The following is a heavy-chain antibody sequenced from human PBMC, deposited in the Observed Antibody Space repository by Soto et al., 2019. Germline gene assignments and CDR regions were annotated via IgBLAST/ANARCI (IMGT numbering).Heavy chain of an antibody. CDR2: INEDGSAK. CDR1: GFTFNNYY. J-gene: IGHJ4*02. V-gene: IGHV3-7*05. Sequence: EVQLVESGGGLVQPGGSLRLSCAASGFTFNNYYMSLVRQAPGRGLEWVANINEDGSAKYYVDSVKGRFTISRDNAKRSLYLQINSLRAEATATSYCGRGFGGTNWGQGSRVTVSS. CDR3: GRGFGGTN. D-gene: IGHD3-10*01.